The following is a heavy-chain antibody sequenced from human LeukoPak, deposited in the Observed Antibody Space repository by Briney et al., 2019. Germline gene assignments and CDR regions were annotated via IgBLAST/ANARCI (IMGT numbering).Heavy chain of an antibody. D-gene: IGHD3-3*02. CDR2: INWNGAWT. CDR1: GFKFDDYG. Sequence: GGSLSLSCAASGFKFDDYGMSWVRQAPGKGLEWVGDINWNGAWTGYADSVKGRFTISRDNTKNSLYLRMDSLRAEDAALYYCARDRLGPSFSVSHFDLWGQGTLVTVSS. V-gene: IGHV3-20*04. CDR3: ARDRLGPSFSVSHFDL. J-gene: IGHJ4*02.